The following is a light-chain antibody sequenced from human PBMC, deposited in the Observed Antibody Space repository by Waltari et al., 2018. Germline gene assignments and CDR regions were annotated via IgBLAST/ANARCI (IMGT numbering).Light chain of an antibody. J-gene: IGKJ4*01. V-gene: IGKV1-39*01. CDR3: QQSYTTPTGLT. Sequence: DIQMTQSPSSLSASVGDRVSITFRASQTINYHLNWYQQKPGKGPKLLIYAASSLETGVPSSFTGSGSGADYTLTISGLQPEDFGTYYCQQSYTTPTGLTFGGGTKVEIK. CDR2: AAS. CDR1: QTINYH.